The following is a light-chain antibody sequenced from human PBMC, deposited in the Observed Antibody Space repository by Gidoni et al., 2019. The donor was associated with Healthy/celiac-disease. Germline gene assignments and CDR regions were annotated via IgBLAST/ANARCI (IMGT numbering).Light chain of an antibody. V-gene: IGKV3-20*01. J-gene: IGKJ4*01. CDR1: QSVSSSY. CDR2: GAS. CDR3: QQYGSSPPLT. Sequence: EIALTQSPGTLSLSPGERATLSCRASQSVSSSYLAWYQQKPGQAPRLLIYGASSRATGIPDRFSGSGSGTDFTLTISRLEPEDFAVYYCQQYGSSPPLTFXGXTKVEIK.